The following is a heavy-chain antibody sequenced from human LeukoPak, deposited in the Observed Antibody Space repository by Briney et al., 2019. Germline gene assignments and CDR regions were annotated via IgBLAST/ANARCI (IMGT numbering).Heavy chain of an antibody. CDR2: ISGGSGST. J-gene: IGHJ4*02. V-gene: IGHV3-23*01. CDR1: GFTFSSYA. D-gene: IGHD3-22*01. Sequence: GGSLRLSCAASGFTFSSYAMSWVRQAPGKGLAWVSTISGGSGSTYCADSVKGRFTISRDNSKNTLYLQMNSLRDEDTAVYYCAKHRFESGGYHSTDWGQGTLVPVSS. CDR3: AKHRFESGGYHSTD.